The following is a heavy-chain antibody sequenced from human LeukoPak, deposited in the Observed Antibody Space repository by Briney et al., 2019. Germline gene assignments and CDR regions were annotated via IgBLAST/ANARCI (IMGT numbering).Heavy chain of an antibody. Sequence: SQTPSLTCTVSGGSISSGGYYWSWIRQHPGKGLEWIGHIYYSGSTYYNPSLKSRVTISVDTSKNQFSLKLSSVTAADTAVYYCARESYGSGSPGDWGQGTLVTVSS. CDR2: IYYSGST. D-gene: IGHD3-10*01. CDR3: ARESYGSGSPGD. J-gene: IGHJ4*02. V-gene: IGHV4-31*03. CDR1: GGSISSGGYY.